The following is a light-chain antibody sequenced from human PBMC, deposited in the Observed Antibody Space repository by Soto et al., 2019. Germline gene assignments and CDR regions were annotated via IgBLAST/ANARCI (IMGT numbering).Light chain of an antibody. CDR1: QNINTW. J-gene: IGKJ1*01. CDR2: KAS. V-gene: IGKV1-5*03. CDR3: QQYNSYWT. Sequence: DIQMTQSPSTLSASVGDRVTITCRASQNINTWLAWYQQKPGKAPNLLIYKASTLESGVPSRFNGSGSETEFTLTISSLQPADFATYYCQQYNSYWTFGPGTKVDIK.